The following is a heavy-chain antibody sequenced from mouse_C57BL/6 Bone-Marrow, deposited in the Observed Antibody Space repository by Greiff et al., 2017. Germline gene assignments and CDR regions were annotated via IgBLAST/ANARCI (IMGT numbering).Heavy chain of an antibody. Sequence: VQLQESGAELVRPGASVTLSCTASGYTFTDYEMHWVQQTPVHGLEWIGAIDPATGGTAYNQKFKGKAILTADKSSSTAYMELRSLTSEDSAVYYCTRWDFPFAYWGQGTLVTVAA. J-gene: IGHJ3*01. CDR3: TRWDFPFAY. CDR2: IDPATGGT. CDR1: GYTFTDYE. V-gene: IGHV1-15*01. D-gene: IGHD4-1*01.